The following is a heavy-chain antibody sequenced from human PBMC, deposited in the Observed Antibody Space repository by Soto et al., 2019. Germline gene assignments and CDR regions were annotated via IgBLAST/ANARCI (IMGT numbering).Heavy chain of an antibody. J-gene: IGHJ4*02. CDR1: GGSISSYY. CDR3: ARGIAAAYFDY. Sequence: SETLSLTCTVSGGSISSYYWSWIRQPPGKGLEWIGYIYYSGSTNYNPSLKSRVTISVDTSKNQFSLKLSSVTAADTAVYYCARGIAAAYFDYWGQGTLVTVSS. D-gene: IGHD6-13*01. CDR2: IYYSGST. V-gene: IGHV4-59*01.